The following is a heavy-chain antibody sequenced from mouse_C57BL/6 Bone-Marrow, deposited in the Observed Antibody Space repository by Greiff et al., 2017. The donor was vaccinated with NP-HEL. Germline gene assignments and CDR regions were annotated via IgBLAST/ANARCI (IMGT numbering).Heavy chain of an antibody. CDR2: INPNNGGT. CDR1: GYTFTDYN. Sequence: VHVKQSGPELVKPGASVKIPCKASGYTFTDYNMDWVKQSHGKSLEWIGDINPNNGGTIYNQKFKGKATLTVDKSSSTAYMELRSLTSEDTAVYYCASEDFDYWGQGTTLTVSS. CDR3: ASEDFDY. V-gene: IGHV1-18*01. J-gene: IGHJ2*01.